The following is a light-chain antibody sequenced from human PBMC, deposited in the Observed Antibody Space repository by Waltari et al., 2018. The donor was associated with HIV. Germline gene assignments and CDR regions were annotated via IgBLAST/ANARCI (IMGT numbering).Light chain of an antibody. J-gene: IGLJ3*02. CDR2: SYG. CDR1: SSNIGSNT. V-gene: IGLV1-44*01. Sequence: QSVLNQSPSASGTPGQRVIISCSGSSSNIGSNTVTWYQQLPGTAPKLLIYSYGQRPSGVPERFSGSKSATSASLAISGLRSEDEADYYCATWDDSLNAWVFGGGTKLTVL. CDR3: ATWDDSLNAWV.